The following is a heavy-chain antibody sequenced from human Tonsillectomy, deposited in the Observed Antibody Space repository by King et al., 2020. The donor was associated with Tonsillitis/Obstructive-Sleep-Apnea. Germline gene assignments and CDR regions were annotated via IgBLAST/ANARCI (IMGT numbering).Heavy chain of an antibody. V-gene: IGHV3-30*16. D-gene: IGHD6-6*01. CDR2: ISDDGSNQ. J-gene: IGHJ6*03. Sequence: QLVQSGGGVLQPGRSLRLSCSASGFTFSTYAMHWVRQAPGKGLEWVAVISDDGSNQYYADSVKGRFNISRDNSKTTLYLQMNSLRAEDTAVYYCARGIAPRPDYYYYYMDVWGKGTTVTVSS. CDR3: ARGIAPRPDYYYYYMDV. CDR1: GFTFSTYA.